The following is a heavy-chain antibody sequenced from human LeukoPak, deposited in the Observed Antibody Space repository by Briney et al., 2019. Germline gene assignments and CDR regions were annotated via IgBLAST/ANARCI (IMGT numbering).Heavy chain of an antibody. CDR3: ARDVSSDAFDI. J-gene: IGHJ3*02. CDR2: IYYSGST. Sequence: SETLPLTCTVSGGSISSYYWSWIRQPPGKGLEWIGYIYYSGSTNYNPSLKSRVTISVDTSKNQFSLKLSSVTAADTAVYYCARDVSSDAFDIWGQGTMVTVSS. CDR1: GGSISSYY. V-gene: IGHV4-59*01.